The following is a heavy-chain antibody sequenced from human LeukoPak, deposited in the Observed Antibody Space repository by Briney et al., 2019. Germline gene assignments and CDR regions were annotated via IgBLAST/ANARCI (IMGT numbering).Heavy chain of an antibody. CDR1: GGSISSYY. CDR2: IYTSGST. V-gene: IGHV4-4*07. Sequence: SETLSLTCTVSGGSISSYYWSWIRQPAGKGLEWIGRIYTSGSTNYNPSLKSRVTMSVDTSKNQFSLKLSSVTAADTAVYYCAREIGMYSSSWSYYYYGMDVWGQGTMVTVSS. CDR3: AREIGMYSSSWSYYYYGMDV. J-gene: IGHJ6*02. D-gene: IGHD6-13*01.